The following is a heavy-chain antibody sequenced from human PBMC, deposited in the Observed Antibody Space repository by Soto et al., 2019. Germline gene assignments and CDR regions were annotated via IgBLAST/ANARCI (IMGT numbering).Heavy chain of an antibody. CDR1: GFVFSTYS. V-gene: IGHV3-48*02. CDR2: ISSTSGTS. CDR3: ANQKIRFSVAGTLYGLGV. Sequence: EGQLVESGGNLVRPGGSLRLSCEASGFVFSTYSMNWVRQAPGKGLEWISYISSTSGTSYYADSVKGRFTIFRDTGKNSLFLQMNGLRDDDTAVYYCANQKIRFSVAGTLYGLGVWGQGTTVTVSS. D-gene: IGHD6-19*01. J-gene: IGHJ6*02.